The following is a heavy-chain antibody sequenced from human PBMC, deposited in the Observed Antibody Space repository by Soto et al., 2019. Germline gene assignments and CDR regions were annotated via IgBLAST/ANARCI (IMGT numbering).Heavy chain of an antibody. CDR1: GFTFTSSA. Sequence: SVKVSCKASGFTFTSSAVQWARQARGQRLEWIGWIVVGSGNTNYAPKFQERVTITRDMSTSTAYMELSSLRSEDTAVYYCAADRLGYYDSRGPTGMDVWGQGTTVTV. CDR2: IVVGSGNT. V-gene: IGHV1-58*01. J-gene: IGHJ6*02. D-gene: IGHD3-22*01. CDR3: AADRLGYYDSRGPTGMDV.